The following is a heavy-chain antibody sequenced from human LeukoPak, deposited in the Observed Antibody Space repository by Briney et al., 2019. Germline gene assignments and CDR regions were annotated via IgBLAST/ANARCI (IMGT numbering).Heavy chain of an antibody. J-gene: IGHJ4*02. D-gene: IGHD1-26*01. CDR3: TKYSGSYSCDY. V-gene: IGHV3-15*01. Sequence: GGSLTLSCAASGFTFSNAWMSWVRQAPGKGLECVGRIKSKTAGGTTDYAAPVKGRFTISRDDSKNTLYLQLNSLKTEDTAVYYCTKYSGSYSCDYWGQGTLVTVSS. CDR1: GFTFSNAW. CDR2: IKSKTAGGTT.